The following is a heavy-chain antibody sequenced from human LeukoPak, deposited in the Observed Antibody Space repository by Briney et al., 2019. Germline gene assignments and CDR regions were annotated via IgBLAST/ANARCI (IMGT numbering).Heavy chain of an antibody. CDR1: GFVFEDYA. CDR2: INGHGLNT. J-gene: IGHJ6*02. V-gene: IGHV3-23*01. CDR3: ARTTGFQIYYPMDV. Sequence: GGSLRLSCVTSGFVFEDYAVNWVRRAPGKGLEWVSGINGHGLNTYYADSVQGRFSISRDNSRNTVSLQVNSLRAEDAAIYYCARTTGFQIYYPMDVWGQGTAVTVSS. D-gene: IGHD3-10*01.